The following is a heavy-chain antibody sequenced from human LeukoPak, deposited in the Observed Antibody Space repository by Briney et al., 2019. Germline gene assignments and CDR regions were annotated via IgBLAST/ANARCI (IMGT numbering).Heavy chain of an antibody. CDR1: GFTFSRYW. D-gene: IGHD2-2*01. V-gene: IGHV3-7*04. CDR2: IKEDGREG. J-gene: IGHJ4*02. CDR3: ARGDGCSSTSCYHIDY. Sequence: GGSLSLSCAASGFTFSRYWMSWFRQAPGKGLEWVANIKEDGREGYYAGYVKGRFAISRDNAQNSLYLRMNSLRAEDTAVYYCARGDGCSSTSCYHIDYWGQGTLVTVSS.